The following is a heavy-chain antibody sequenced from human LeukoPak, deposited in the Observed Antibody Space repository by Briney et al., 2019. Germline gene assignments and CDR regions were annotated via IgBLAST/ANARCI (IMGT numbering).Heavy chain of an antibody. CDR2: ISTSGNT. J-gene: IGHJ6*02. Sequence: SETLSLTCTVSGGSINSYYWSWIRQPAGKGLEWIGRISTSGNTNYNPSLKSRVTMSIDTSGNQFSLKLSSVTAADTAVYYCAREGAKRIFGEVYFYGMDVWGQGTTVTVSS. V-gene: IGHV4-4*07. D-gene: IGHD3-3*01. CDR3: AREGAKRIFGEVYFYGMDV. CDR1: GGSINSYY.